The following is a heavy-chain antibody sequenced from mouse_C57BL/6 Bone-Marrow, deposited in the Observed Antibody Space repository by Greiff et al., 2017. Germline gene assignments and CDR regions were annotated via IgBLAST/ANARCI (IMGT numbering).Heavy chain of an antibody. CDR2: INPNNGGT. J-gene: IGHJ1*03. Sequence: VQLQQSGPELVKPGASVKISCKASGYTFTDYYMNWVKQSHGKSLEWIGDINPNNGGTSYNQKFKGKATLTVDKSSSTAYMELRSLTSEDSAVYYCANSNYVGWYFDVWGTGTTVTVSS. CDR1: GYTFTDYY. V-gene: IGHV1-26*01. CDR3: ANSNYVGWYFDV. D-gene: IGHD2-5*01.